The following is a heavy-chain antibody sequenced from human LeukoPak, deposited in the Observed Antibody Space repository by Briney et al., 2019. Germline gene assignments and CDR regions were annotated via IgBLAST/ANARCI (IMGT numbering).Heavy chain of an antibody. V-gene: IGHV4-34*01. D-gene: IGHD2-2*01. J-gene: IGHJ6*03. CDR3: ARAVMVGYCSSTSCHKTHYYYMDV. CDR1: GGSFSGYY. Sequence: KTSETLSLTCAVYGGSFSGYYWSWIRQPPGKGLEWIGEINHSGSTNYNPSLKSRVTISVDTSKNQFSLKLSSVTAADTAVYYCARAVMVGYCSSTSCHKTHYYYMDVWGKGTTVTVSS. CDR2: INHSGST.